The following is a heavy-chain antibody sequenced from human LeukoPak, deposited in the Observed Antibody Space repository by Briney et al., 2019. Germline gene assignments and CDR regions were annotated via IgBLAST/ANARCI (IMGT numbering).Heavy chain of an antibody. CDR2: IKQDGSEK. V-gene: IGHV3-7*01. Sequence: GGSLRLSCAASGFTFRRYWMSWVRQAPGKGLEWVANIKQDGSEKNYVDSVKGRFTISRDNAKNSLDLQMNSLRGEDTAVYYCARAGGYASSWAYWGQGTLVTVSS. CDR3: ARAGGYASSWAY. J-gene: IGHJ4*02. D-gene: IGHD5-12*01. CDR1: GFTFRRYW.